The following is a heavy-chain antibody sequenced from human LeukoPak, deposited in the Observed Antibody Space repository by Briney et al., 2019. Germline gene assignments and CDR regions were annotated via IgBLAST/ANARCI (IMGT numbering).Heavy chain of an antibody. V-gene: IGHV3-9*03. CDR1: GLSFGGYA. CDR2: VSWNNGNL. D-gene: IGHD2-15*01. J-gene: IGHJ4*02. CDR3: GRGPGMVVEKRYFDY. Sequence: GGSLRLSCAASGLSFGGYAMHWVRQPPGKGLGWDSGVSWNNGNLHHADSVRDRFTISRDNAKNSLYLQMNSLRVEDMALYYCGRGPGMVVEKRYFDYWGQGTLVTVSS.